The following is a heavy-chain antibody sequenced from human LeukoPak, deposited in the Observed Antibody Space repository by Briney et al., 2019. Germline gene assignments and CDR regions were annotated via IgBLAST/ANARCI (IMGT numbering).Heavy chain of an antibody. CDR1: GLTFSESW. V-gene: IGHV3-74*01. D-gene: IGHD5-12*01. J-gene: IGHJ5*02. CDR2: MYDDMRDI. CDR3: ARDLGLRGST. Sequence: PGGSLRLSCEASGLTFSESWMHWVRHIPGKGLVWVSRMYDDMRDISYADSVKGRFTISRDNAKNTVYLQMNSLRGEDTAVYYCARDLGLRGSTWGQGTLVTVSS.